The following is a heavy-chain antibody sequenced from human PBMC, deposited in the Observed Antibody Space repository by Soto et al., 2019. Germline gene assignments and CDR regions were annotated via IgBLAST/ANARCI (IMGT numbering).Heavy chain of an antibody. D-gene: IGHD4-17*01. V-gene: IGHV3-15*01. CDR2: IKSKTDGGTT. J-gene: IGHJ4*02. Sequence: GGSLRLSCAASGFTFINAWMSWVRQAPGKGLEWVGRIKSKTDGGTTDYAAPVKGRFTISRDDSKNTLYLQMNSLKTEDTAVYYCTTYRITVTKYFDYWGQGTLVTVSS. CDR3: TTYRITVTKYFDY. CDR1: GFTFINAW.